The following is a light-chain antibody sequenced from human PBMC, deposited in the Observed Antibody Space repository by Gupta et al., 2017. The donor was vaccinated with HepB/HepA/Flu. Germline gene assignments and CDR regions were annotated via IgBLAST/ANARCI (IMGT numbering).Light chain of an antibody. CDR2: RDY. J-gene: IGLJ2*01. V-gene: IGLV1-47*01. Sequence: QSVLTQPPSASGTPGQRVTISCSGGTSNIGRNSVYWYQQFPGSAPQLLIYRDYQRPSGVPERFSGSKSGTSASLAISGLRSGDEAHYDCVAWDDTLSGAVFGGGTKLTVL. CDR1: TSNIGRNS. CDR3: VAWDDTLSGAV.